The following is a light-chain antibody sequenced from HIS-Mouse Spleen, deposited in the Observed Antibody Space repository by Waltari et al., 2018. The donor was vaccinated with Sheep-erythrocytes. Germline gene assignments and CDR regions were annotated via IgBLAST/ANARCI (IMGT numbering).Light chain of an antibody. J-gene: IGLJ3*02. CDR1: ALPKKY. Sequence: SYELTQPPSVSVSPGQTARITCSGDALPKKYAYWYQQKSGQAPVLVIYEDSKRHSGIPEGFCGSSSGTMATLTISGAQVEDDADYYCYSTDSSGNHWVFGGGTKLTVL. V-gene: IGLV3-10*01. CDR3: YSTDSSGNHWV. CDR2: EDS.